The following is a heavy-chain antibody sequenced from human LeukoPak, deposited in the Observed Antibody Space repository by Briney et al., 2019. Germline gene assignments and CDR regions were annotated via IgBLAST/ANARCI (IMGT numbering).Heavy chain of an antibody. CDR3: ARHKDRQYDSSNFYYGGRHYFDS. D-gene: IGHD3-22*01. J-gene: IGHJ4*02. V-gene: IGHV4-30-4*07. CDR1: GGSISSGGYS. CDR2: IYYSGST. Sequence: PSQTLSLTCAVSGGSISSGGYSWSWIRQPPGKGLEWIGYIYYSGSTYYNPSLKSRVTISVDTSKNQFSLRLRSVTAADTAVYYCARHKDRQYDSSNFYYGGRHYFDSWGQGTLVTVSS.